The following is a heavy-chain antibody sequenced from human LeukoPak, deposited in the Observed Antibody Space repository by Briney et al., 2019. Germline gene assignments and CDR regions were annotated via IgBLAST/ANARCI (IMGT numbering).Heavy chain of an antibody. V-gene: IGHV4-59*08. D-gene: IGHD1-26*01. CDR1: GGSISSYY. CDR2: IYYSGST. CDR3: ARGGATNFDY. Sequence: SETLSLTCTVSGGSISSYYWSWIRQPPGKGLEWIGYIYYSGSTNYNPSLKSRVTISVDTSKNQFSLKLSSVTAADTAVYYCARGGATNFDYWGQGTLVTVSS. J-gene: IGHJ4*02.